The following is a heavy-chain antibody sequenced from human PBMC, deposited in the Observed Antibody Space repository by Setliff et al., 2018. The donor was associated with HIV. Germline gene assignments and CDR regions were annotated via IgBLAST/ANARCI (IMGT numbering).Heavy chain of an antibody. V-gene: IGHV3-23*01. J-gene: IGHJ4*02. CDR1: GFTFRTYA. Sequence: ASVKVSCVGSGFTFRTYAMGWVRQAPGKGLEWVSSNSGYGEETYYADSVKGRFSISRDNSKNTLYLQMNSLRSEDTAVYYCAREGPQTGDHSLALFWGQGTVVTVSS. CDR3: AREGPQTGDHSLALF. CDR2: NSGYGEET. D-gene: IGHD7-27*01.